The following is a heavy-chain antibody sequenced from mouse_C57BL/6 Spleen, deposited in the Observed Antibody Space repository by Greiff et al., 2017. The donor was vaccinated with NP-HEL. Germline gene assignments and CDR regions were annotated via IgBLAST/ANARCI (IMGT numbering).Heavy chain of an antibody. D-gene: IGHD1-1*01. Sequence: VQLQQSGPVLVKPGASVKMSCKASGYTFTDYYMNWVKQSHGKSLEWIGVINPYNGCTSYNQKFKGKATLTVDKSSSTAYMELNSLTSEESAVYYCARNYYGSSPHWYFDVWGTGTTVTVSS. CDR3: ARNYYGSSPHWYFDV. J-gene: IGHJ1*03. CDR1: GYTFTDYY. V-gene: IGHV1-19*01. CDR2: INPYNGCT.